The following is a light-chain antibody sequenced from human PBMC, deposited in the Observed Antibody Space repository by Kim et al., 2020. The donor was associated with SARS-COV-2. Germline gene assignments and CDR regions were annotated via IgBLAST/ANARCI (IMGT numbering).Light chain of an antibody. J-gene: IGLJ1*01. CDR3: SSYAGSHTYV. CDR1: SSDIGSYNL. Sequence: QSALTQPASVSGSPGQSIAISCTGTSSDIGSYNLVSWYQQHPGRAPKLMIYAGTERPSGVSDRFSGSKSGYTASLTISGLQAEDEANYFCSSYAGSHTYVFGPGTKVTV. V-gene: IGLV2-23*01. CDR2: AGT.